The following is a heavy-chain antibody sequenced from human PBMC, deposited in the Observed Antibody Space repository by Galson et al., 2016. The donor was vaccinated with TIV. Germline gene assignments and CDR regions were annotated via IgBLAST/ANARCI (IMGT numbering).Heavy chain of an antibody. CDR1: GFTFSNYA. J-gene: IGHJ2*01. CDR2: ISGSGLGT. Sequence: SLRLSCAVSGFTFSNYAVNWVRQAPGKGLEWVSTISGSGLGTYYADSVKGRFTISRDNSKNTLYLQMDSLRAEDTAIYYCAKDLVSIRPPAQGYFDLWGRGTLVTVSS. CDR3: AKDLVSIRPPAQGYFDL. D-gene: IGHD1-1*01. V-gene: IGHV3-23*01.